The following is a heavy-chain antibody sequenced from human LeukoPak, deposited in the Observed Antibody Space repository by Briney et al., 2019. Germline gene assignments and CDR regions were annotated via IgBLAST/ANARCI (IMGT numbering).Heavy chain of an antibody. V-gene: IGHV1-24*01. J-gene: IGHJ6*04. Sequence: AASVKLSCKVSGYTVTELSMHWVRKAHGQGLELKGGFEPEDGETIYAQKFQDRVTMTEDTSTDTAYMELSSLRSEDTAVYYCATRPAARYGMDVWGKGTTVTVSS. D-gene: IGHD2-2*01. CDR2: FEPEDGET. CDR3: ATRPAARYGMDV. CDR1: GYTVTELS.